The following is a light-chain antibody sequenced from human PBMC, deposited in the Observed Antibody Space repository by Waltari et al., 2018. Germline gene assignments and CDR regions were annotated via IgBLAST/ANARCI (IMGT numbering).Light chain of an antibody. CDR1: QSVRTN. V-gene: IGKV3-15*01. J-gene: IGKJ3*01. CDR3: QQYNNWPPVT. Sequence: VMTQSPVTLSVSPGERATLSCGASQSVRTNVAWYQQKSGQVPRVLIYGASSRATGIPARFSGSGSGTDFTLTISSLQSEDAAIYYCQQYNNWPPVTFGPGTKVDLK. CDR2: GAS.